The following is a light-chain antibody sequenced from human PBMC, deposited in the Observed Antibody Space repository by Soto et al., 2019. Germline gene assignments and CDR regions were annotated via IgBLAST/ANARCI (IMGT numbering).Light chain of an antibody. Sequence: EIVMTQSPATLSVSPGERATLSCRASQSVSSNLAWYQQKPGQAPRLLIYGASTRATGIPARFSGRGSGTEFTLTINNLQSEDFAVYYCHQYNFWPTFGQGTKVDIK. CDR2: GAS. V-gene: IGKV3-15*01. CDR1: QSVSSN. CDR3: HQYNFWPT. J-gene: IGKJ1*01.